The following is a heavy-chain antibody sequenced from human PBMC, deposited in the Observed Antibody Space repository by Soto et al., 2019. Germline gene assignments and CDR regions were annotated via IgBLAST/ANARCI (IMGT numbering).Heavy chain of an antibody. J-gene: IGHJ6*02. Sequence: QVQLQESGPGLVKPSETLSLTCTVSGDSISSYYWSWIRQPPGKGLEWLGYVSYSGSTNYNPSLRSRLTISLDTSKNQFSLKLSSVTAADTAVYYCAIEGLITGTTYYYYGMDVWGQGTTVTVSS. V-gene: IGHV4-59*01. D-gene: IGHD1-7*01. CDR3: AIEGLITGTTYYYYGMDV. CDR2: VSYSGST. CDR1: GDSISSYY.